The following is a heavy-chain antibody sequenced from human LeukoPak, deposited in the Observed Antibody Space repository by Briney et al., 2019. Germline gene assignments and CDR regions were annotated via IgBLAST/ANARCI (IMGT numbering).Heavy chain of an antibody. CDR1: GLTFSSNA. CDR3: AKGDYGYYYYMDA. J-gene: IGHJ6*03. D-gene: IGHD4-17*01. V-gene: IGHV3-23*01. Sequence: PGGSLRLSCVASGLTFSSNAMKWVRQAPGKGLEWVSTISGPGGSTYYGDSVKGRFTISRDNSKNTVYLQMNSLRADGTAIYYCAKGDYGYYYYMDAWGKGTTVTVSS. CDR2: ISGPGGST.